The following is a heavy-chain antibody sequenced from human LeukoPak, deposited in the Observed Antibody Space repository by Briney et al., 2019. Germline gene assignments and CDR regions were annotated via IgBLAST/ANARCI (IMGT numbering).Heavy chain of an antibody. J-gene: IGHJ4*02. CDR1: GGTLSSYA. V-gene: IGHV1-69*01. D-gene: IGHD2-2*01. CDR2: IIPIFGTA. Sequence: GSSVKVSCKASGGTLSSYAISWVRQAPGQGLEWMGGIIPIFGTANYAQKFQGRVTITADESTSTAYMELSSLRSEDTAVYYCARDGGYCSSTSCYVPRYWGQGTLVTVSS. CDR3: ARDGGYCSSTSCYVPRY.